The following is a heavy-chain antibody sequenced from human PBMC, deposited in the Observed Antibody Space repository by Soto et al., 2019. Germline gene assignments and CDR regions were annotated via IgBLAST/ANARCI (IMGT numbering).Heavy chain of an antibody. Sequence: QVQLVQSGAEVKKRGASVKVSCKASGYTFTDYHIHWVRQAPGQGLEFMGWINANNGGAGSAQQFQGRVTVTRDTSISTVYMELSNLRSDHTAVYYCAREGGSETLQPSYNWFDTWGQGTLVTVSS. CDR1: GYTFTDYH. V-gene: IGHV1-2*02. D-gene: IGHD6-25*01. J-gene: IGHJ5*02. CDR3: AREGGSETLQPSYNWFDT. CDR2: INANNGGA.